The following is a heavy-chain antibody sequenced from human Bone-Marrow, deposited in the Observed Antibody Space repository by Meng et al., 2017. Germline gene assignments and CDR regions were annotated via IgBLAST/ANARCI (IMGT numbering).Heavy chain of an antibody. D-gene: IGHD4-17*01. Sequence: VELQEPGPGMVKPSQTLSLTCTVSGGSISRGNHYWSWIRQHPGKSLEYIGYIYYSGSTYYNPSLKSRVIISVDTSKNQFSLRLNSVTAADTAVYYCASLYGDSSVWYLDLWGRGTLVTVSS. CDR1: GGSISRGNHY. J-gene: IGHJ2*01. CDR3: ASLYGDSSVWYLDL. V-gene: IGHV4-31*03. CDR2: IYYSGST.